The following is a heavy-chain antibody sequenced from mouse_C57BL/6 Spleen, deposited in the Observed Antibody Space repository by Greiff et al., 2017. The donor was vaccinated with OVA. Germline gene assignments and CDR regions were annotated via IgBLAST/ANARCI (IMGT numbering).Heavy chain of an antibody. V-gene: IGHV1-9*01. D-gene: IGHD3-2*01. CDR3: ARGIDRGCAY. J-gene: IGHJ3*01. Sequence: QVQLQQSGAELMKPGASVKLSCKATGYTFTGYWIEWVKQRPGHGLEWIGEILPGSGSTNYNEKFKGKATFTADTASTTAYVQLNSLTTRDSGIYYCARGIDRGCAYWGQGTLVTVSA. CDR2: ILPGSGST. CDR1: GYTFTGYW.